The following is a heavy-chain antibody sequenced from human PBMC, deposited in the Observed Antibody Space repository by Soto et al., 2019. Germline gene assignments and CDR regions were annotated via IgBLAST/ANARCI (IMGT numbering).Heavy chain of an antibody. D-gene: IGHD6-19*01. Sequence: KPXATLSPTCTVSGGSISSYYWSWIRQPPGNGLEWIGYIYYSGSTNYNPSLKSRVTISVDTSKNQFSLKLSSVTAADTAVYYCARWGSSGWYTSIIYYFDYWGQGTLVTVSS. J-gene: IGHJ4*02. V-gene: IGHV4-59*01. CDR3: ARWGSSGWYTSIIYYFDY. CDR2: IYYSGST. CDR1: GGSISSYY.